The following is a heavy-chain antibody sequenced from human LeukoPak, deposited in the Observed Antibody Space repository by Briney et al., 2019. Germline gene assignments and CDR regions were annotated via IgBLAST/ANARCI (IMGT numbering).Heavy chain of an antibody. D-gene: IGHD6-13*01. V-gene: IGHV3-30*03. CDR2: ISYDGSNK. J-gene: IGHJ4*02. Sequence: SLRLSCAASGFTFSSYGMHWVRQAPGKGLEWVAVISYDGSNKYYADSAKGRFTISRDNSKNTLYLQMNSLRAEDTAVYYCLRDGSSWYFDYWGQGTLVTVSS. CDR1: GFTFSSYG. CDR3: LRDGSSWYFDY.